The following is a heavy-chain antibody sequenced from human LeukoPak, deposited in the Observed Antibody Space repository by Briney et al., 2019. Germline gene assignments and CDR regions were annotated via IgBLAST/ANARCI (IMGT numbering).Heavy chain of an antibody. CDR1: GFTFSSYW. Sequence: GGSLRLSCAASGFTFSSYWMSWVRQAPGKGLEWVANIKQDGSEKYYVDSVKGRFTISRDNAKNSLYLQMNSLRAEDTAVYYCARDGVSSSWYGYYCYGMDVWGQGTTVTVSS. D-gene: IGHD6-13*01. CDR3: ARDGVSSSWYGYYCYGMDV. J-gene: IGHJ6*02. CDR2: IKQDGSEK. V-gene: IGHV3-7*01.